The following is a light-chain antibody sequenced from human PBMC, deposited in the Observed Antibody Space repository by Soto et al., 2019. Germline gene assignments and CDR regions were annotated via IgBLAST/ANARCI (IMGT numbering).Light chain of an antibody. V-gene: IGKV3-20*01. CDR2: GAS. CDR3: QQYGSSLFT. Sequence: ENVLTQSPGTLSLSPGERATLSCRASQNVSSSYLAWYQQKPGQAPRLLSYGASSSATGIPDRFSGSGSGTYFTLTISRLDPEDFSVYYCQQYGSSLFTFGPGTKVDIQ. J-gene: IGKJ3*01. CDR1: QNVSSSY.